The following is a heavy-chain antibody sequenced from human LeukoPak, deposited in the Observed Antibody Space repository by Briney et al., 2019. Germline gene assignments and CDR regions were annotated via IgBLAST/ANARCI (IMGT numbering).Heavy chain of an antibody. V-gene: IGHV4-31*11. CDR3: ARGTPTTPGRVYYFDY. CDR1: GGSFSGYY. CDR2: IYYSGST. Sequence: SETLSLTCAVYGGSFSGYYWSWIRQHPGKGLEWIGYIYYSGSTYYNPSLKSRVTISVDTSKNQFSLKLSSVTAADTAVYYCARGTPTTPGRVYYFDYWGQGTLVTVSS. J-gene: IGHJ4*02. D-gene: IGHD4-17*01.